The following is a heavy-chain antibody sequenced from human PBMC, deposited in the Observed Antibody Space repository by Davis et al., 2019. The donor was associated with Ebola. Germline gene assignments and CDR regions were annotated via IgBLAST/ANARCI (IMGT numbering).Heavy chain of an antibody. V-gene: IGHV4-61*01. CDR2: IYYSGST. J-gene: IGHJ6*04. CDR1: GGSVSSGSYY. Sequence: SETLSLTCTVSGGSVSSGSYYWSWIRQPPGKGLEWIGYIYYSGSTNYNPSLKSRVTISVDTSKNQFSLKLSSVTAADTAVYYCARRSSIYYYYGMDVWGKGTTVTVSS. D-gene: IGHD1-26*01. CDR3: ARRSSIYYYYGMDV.